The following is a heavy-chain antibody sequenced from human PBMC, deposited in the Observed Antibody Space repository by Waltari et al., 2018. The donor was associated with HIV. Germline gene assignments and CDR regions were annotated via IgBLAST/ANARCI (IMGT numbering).Heavy chain of an antibody. CDR3: ARDRYDSSGYNLRGYYYGMDV. CDR2: IYYSGST. D-gene: IGHD3-22*01. J-gene: IGHJ6*02. V-gene: IGHV4-59*01. Sequence: QVQLQESGPGLVKPSETLSLTCTVSGGSISSYYWSWIRQPPGQGLEWIGYIYYSGSTNYNPSLKSRVTISVDTSKNQFSLKLSSVTAADTAVYYCARDRYDSSGYNLRGYYYGMDVWGQGTTVTVSS. CDR1: GGSISSYY.